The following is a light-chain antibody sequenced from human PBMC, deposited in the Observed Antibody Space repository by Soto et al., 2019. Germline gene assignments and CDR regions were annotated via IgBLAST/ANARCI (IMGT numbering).Light chain of an antibody. V-gene: IGKV3-20*01. CDR1: QSVSNKY. Sequence: LTQSPGTLSLSPGERATLSCRASQSVSNKYLAWYQQKPGQAPGLLIYGASSRATDIPDRFSGSGSGTDFTLTISRLEPEGFAVYYCQQYGGSLTFGGGTKVEIK. CDR2: GAS. J-gene: IGKJ4*01. CDR3: QQYGGSLT.